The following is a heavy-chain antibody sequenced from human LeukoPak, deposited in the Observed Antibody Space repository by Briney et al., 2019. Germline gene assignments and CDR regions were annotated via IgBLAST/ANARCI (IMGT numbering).Heavy chain of an antibody. V-gene: IGHV2-5*02. J-gene: IGHJ4*02. CDR1: GFSLSVGGMG. Sequence: SGPTLLKSPHTLTLTCSVSGFSLSVGGMGVGWIRQPPGKAPEWLAVVYWDDEKRYSPSLQTRLTITADISKNQVVLTMTNMDPVDTATYYCARLIVGAARVFDSWGQGTLVTVSS. D-gene: IGHD1-26*01. CDR3: ARLIVGAARVFDS. CDR2: VYWDDEK.